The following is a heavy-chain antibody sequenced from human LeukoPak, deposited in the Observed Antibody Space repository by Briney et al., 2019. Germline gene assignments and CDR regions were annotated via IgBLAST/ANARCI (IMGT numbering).Heavy chain of an antibody. V-gene: IGHV1-24*01. CDR1: GYTLTELS. D-gene: IGHD2-2*01. CDR2: FDPEDGET. J-gene: IGHJ6*02. Sequence: ASVNVSCKVSGYTLTELSMHWVRQAPGKGLEWMGGFDPEDGETIYAQKFQGRVNITEDKSTVRVYRELSSMRSEDTAVYYCATEDCSSTSCQRVVTASNFYYYGMDVWGQGTTVTVSS. CDR3: ATEDCSSTSCQRVVTASNFYYYGMDV.